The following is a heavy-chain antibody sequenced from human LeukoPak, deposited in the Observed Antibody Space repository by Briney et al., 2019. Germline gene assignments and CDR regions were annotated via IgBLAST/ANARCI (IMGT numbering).Heavy chain of an antibody. CDR2: ISYDGSNK. V-gene: IGHV3-30*04. CDR1: GFTFSSYA. J-gene: IGHJ6*02. D-gene: IGHD2-2*01. CDR3: AKDFRIPANPDGDNYYYGMDV. Sequence: PGGSLRLSCAASGFTFSSYAMHWARQAPGKGLEWVAVISYDGSNKYYADSVKGRFTISRDNSKNTLYLQMNSLRAEDTAVYYCAKDFRIPANPDGDNYYYGMDVWGQGTTVTVSS.